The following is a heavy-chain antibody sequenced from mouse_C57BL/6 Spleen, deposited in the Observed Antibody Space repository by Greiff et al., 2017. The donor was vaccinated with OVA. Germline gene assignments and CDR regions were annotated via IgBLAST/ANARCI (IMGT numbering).Heavy chain of an antibody. Sequence: VQGVESGPGLVAPSQSLSITCTVSGFSLTSYGVDWVRQSPGKGLEWLGVIWGVGSTNYNSALKSRLSISKDNSKSQVFLKMNSLQTDDTAMYYCASVQEREFAYWGQGTLVTVSA. CDR1: GFSLTSYG. CDR3: ASVQEREFAY. D-gene: IGHD3-2*02. CDR2: IWGVGST. J-gene: IGHJ3*01. V-gene: IGHV2-6*01.